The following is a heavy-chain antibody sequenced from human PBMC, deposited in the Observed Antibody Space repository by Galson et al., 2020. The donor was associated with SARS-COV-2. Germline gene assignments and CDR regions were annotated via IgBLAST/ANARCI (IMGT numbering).Heavy chain of an antibody. V-gene: IGHV3-66*02. Sequence: GGYLRLSCAASGFTVSSNYMSWVRQAPGKGLEWVSVIYSGGSTYYADSVKGRFTISRDNSKNTLYLQMNSLRAEDTAVYYCARDPAVAGTMYFDYWGQGTLVTVSS. CDR2: IYSGGST. D-gene: IGHD6-19*01. CDR3: ARDPAVAGTMYFDY. J-gene: IGHJ4*02. CDR1: GFTVSSNY.